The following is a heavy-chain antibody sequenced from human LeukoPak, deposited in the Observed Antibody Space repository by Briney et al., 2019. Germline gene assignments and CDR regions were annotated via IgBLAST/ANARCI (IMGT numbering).Heavy chain of an antibody. J-gene: IGHJ4*02. CDR1: GGSISSGDYY. CDR2: IYYSGST. Sequence: SETLSLTCTVSGGSISSGDYYWSWIRQPPGKGLEWIGYIYYSGSTYYNLSLKSRVTISVDTSKNQFSLKLSSVTAADTAVYYCARAHQLSRYDYWGQGTLVTVSS. V-gene: IGHV4-30-4*08. CDR3: ARAHQLSRYDY. D-gene: IGHD5-24*01.